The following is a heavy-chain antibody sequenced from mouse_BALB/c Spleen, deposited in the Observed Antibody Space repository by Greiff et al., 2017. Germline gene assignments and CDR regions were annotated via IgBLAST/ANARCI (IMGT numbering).Heavy chain of an antibody. D-gene: IGHD2-4*01. CDR2: ISSGSSTI. CDR3: ARDYDYDGGYAMDY. V-gene: IGHV5-17*02. J-gene: IGHJ4*01. Sequence: EVMLVESGGGLVQPGGSRKLSCAASGFTFSSFGMHWVRQAPEKGLEWVAYISSGSSTIYYADTVKGRFTISRDNPKNTLFLQMTSLRSEDTAMDYCARDYDYDGGYAMDYWGQGTSVTVSS. CDR1: GFTFSSFG.